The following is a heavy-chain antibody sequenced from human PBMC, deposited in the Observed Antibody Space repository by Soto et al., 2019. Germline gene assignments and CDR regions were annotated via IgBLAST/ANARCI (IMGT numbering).Heavy chain of an antibody. D-gene: IGHD3-10*01. J-gene: IGHJ5*02. Sequence: SETLSLTCTVSGGSISSYYWSWIRQPPGKGLEWIGYIYYSGSTNYNPSLKSRVTISVDTSKNQFSLKLSSVTAADTAVYYCARERSYGSGSYYRLHWFDPWGQGTLVTVSS. CDR1: GGSISSYY. CDR3: ARERSYGSGSYYRLHWFDP. V-gene: IGHV4-59*12. CDR2: IYYSGST.